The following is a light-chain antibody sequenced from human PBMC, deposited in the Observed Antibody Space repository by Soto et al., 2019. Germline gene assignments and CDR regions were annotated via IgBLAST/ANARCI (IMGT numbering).Light chain of an antibody. V-gene: IGLV1-40*01. CDR2: GNS. CDR1: SSNIGAGYD. Sequence: QSVLTQPPSVSGAPGQRVTISCTGSSSNIGAGYDVHWYQQLPGTAPKLLIYGNSNRPSGVPDRFSGSKSGTSASVAITGLQAEDEADYYCQSYDSSLSALFGGGTQLTVL. CDR3: QSYDSSLSAL. J-gene: IGLJ3*02.